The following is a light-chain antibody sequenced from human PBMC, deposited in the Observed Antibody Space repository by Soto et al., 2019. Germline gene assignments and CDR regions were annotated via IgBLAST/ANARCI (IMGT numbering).Light chain of an antibody. Sequence: EIVLTQSPGTLSLSQGERVTLSCRASQSISSSYLAWYQQKPGQAPGLLIYGASRRATGIPDRCIGSGSGTDFTLTISKLETVDFAVYYCQQYGYSPVRYTFGRGTKLEIK. J-gene: IGKJ2*01. CDR2: GAS. CDR3: QQYGYSPVRYT. V-gene: IGKV3-20*01. CDR1: QSISSSY.